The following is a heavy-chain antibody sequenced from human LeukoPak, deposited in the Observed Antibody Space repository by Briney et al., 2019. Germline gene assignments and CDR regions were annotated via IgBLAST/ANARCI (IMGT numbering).Heavy chain of an antibody. Sequence: ASVKVSCKASGYSFTSYGVSWVRQAPGQGLEWMGWISAYNGNTNYAQKPQGRVTMTTDTSTRTAYMELRSLRSDDTAVYYCARRADYDFWSGAFDIWGQGTMVTVSS. V-gene: IGHV1-18*01. CDR3: ARRADYDFWSGAFDI. J-gene: IGHJ3*02. D-gene: IGHD3-3*01. CDR2: ISAYNGNT. CDR1: GYSFTSYG.